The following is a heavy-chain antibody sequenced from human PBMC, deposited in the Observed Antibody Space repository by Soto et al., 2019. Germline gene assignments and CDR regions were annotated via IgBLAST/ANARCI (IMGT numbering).Heavy chain of an antibody. D-gene: IGHD2-21*01. Sequence: QVHLVPSGAEVRKPGASVKVSCKASGYSFTSYGISWVRQAPGQGLEWMGWISTDNGNTNYAHNLQARVSMTIDPSTSTGYMELWSLGSDDTAVYYCARDVPDTSLFFYYYGMDVWGQGTTVTVSS. CDR2: ISTDNGNT. CDR3: ARDVPDTSLFFYYYGMDV. V-gene: IGHV1-18*01. CDR1: GYSFTSYG. J-gene: IGHJ6*02.